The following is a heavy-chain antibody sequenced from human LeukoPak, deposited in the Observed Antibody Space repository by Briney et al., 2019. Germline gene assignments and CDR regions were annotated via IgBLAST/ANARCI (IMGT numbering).Heavy chain of an antibody. CDR3: ARSSYSYGYDY. CDR2: INPSGGST. J-gene: IGHJ4*02. CDR1: GYTFTSYY. D-gene: IGHD5-18*01. V-gene: IGHV1-46*01. Sequence: ASVNVSCMASGYTFTSYYMHWVRQAPGQGLEWMGIINPSGGSTSYAQKFQGRVTMTRDTSTSTVYMELRSLRSEDTAVYYCARSSYSYGYDYWGQGTLVTVSS.